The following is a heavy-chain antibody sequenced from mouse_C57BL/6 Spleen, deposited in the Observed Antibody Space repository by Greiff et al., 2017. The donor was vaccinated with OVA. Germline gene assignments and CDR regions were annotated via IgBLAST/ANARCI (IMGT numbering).Heavy chain of an antibody. V-gene: IGHV3-1*01. D-gene: IGHD2-4*01. J-gene: IGHJ2*01. Sequence: VQLQQSGPGMVKPSQSLSLTCTVTGYSITSGYDWHWIRHFPGNKLEWMGYISYSGSTNYNPSLKSRISITHDTSKNHFFLKLNSVTTEDTATYYCARGNDYDAGDFDYWGQGTTLTVSS. CDR2: ISYSGST. CDR1: GYSITSGYD. CDR3: ARGNDYDAGDFDY.